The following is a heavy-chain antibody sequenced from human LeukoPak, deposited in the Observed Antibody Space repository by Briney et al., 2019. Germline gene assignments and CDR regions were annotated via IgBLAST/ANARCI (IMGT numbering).Heavy chain of an antibody. J-gene: IGHJ5*02. D-gene: IGHD2-15*01. CDR2: ISSSSSTI. V-gene: IGHV3-48*04. CDR1: GFTFSSYS. Sequence: GGSLRLSCAASGFTFSSYSMNWVRQAPGKGLEWVSYISSSSSTIYYADSVKGRFTISRDNAKNTLYLQMNSLRAEDTAVYYCVRGGESTWSWGQGTLVTVSS. CDR3: VRGGESTWS.